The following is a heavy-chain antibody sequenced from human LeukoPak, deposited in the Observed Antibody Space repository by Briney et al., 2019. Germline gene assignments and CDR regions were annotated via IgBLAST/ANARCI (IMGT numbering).Heavy chain of an antibody. CDR2: INHSGST. J-gene: IGHJ4*02. V-gene: IGHV4-34*01. D-gene: IGHD3-10*01. CDR3: ARGSYYGSGSYYPHFDY. CDR1: GGSFSGYY. Sequence: PSETLSLTCAVCGGSFSGYYWSWIRQPPGKGLEWIGEINHSGSTNYNPSLKSRVTISVDTSKNQFSLKLSSVTAADTAVYYCARGSYYGSGSYYPHFDYWGQGTLVTVSS.